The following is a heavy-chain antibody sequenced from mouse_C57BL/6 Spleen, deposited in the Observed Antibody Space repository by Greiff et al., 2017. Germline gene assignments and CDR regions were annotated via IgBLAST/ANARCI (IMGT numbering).Heavy chain of an antibody. D-gene: IGHD1-1*01. CDR3: ARRVYYGSSYGDY. CDR1: GYTFTDYY. J-gene: IGHJ2*01. V-gene: IGHV1-26*01. CDR2: INPNNGGT. Sequence: VQLQQSGPELVKPGASVKISCKASGYTFTDYYMNWVKQSHGKSLEWIGDINPNNGGTSYNQKFKGKATLTVDKSSSTAYMELRSLTSEDSAVYYCARRVYYGSSYGDYWGQGTTLTVSS.